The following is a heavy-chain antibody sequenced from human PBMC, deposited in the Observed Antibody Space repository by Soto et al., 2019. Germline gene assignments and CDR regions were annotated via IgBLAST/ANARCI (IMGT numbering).Heavy chain of an antibody. D-gene: IGHD2-21*01. V-gene: IGHV4-31*03. CDR2: IYVTGAV. Sequence: SESLSLTCSVSGAARNSGNYYWSWISQVPGKGLEWIGHIYVTGAVDYNPSLRDRITISQDTSERQFSLNLRLVTAADTAVYYCARLRIATDNYKWFDAWGSAAWSPSR. CDR3: ARLRIATDNYKWFDA. J-gene: IGHJ5*02. CDR1: GAARNSGNYY.